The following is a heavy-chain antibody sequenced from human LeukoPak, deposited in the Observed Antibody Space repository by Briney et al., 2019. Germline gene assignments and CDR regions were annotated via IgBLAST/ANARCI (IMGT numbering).Heavy chain of an antibody. CDR2: INHSGST. J-gene: IGHJ4*02. D-gene: IGHD1-1*01. V-gene: IGHV4-39*07. Sequence: PSETLSLTCTVSGGSISSGDYYWSWIRQPPGKGLEWIGEINHSGSTNYNPSLKSRVTISVDTSKNQFSLKLSSVTAADTAVYYCARGLSWSRRFDYWGQGTLVTVSS. CDR3: ARGLSWSRRFDY. CDR1: GGSISSGDYY.